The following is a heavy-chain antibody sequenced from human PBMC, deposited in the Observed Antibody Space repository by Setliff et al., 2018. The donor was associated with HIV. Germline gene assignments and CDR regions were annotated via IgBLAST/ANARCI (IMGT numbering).Heavy chain of an antibody. CDR3: ARVRLTMIMMVDYFDQ. CDR1: GGSVSNYY. J-gene: IGHJ4*02. CDR2: IYSTGDT. V-gene: IGHV4-4*07. D-gene: IGHD3-22*01. Sequence: SETLSLTCTVSGGSVSNYYWSWIRQPPGKGLEWVGHIYSTGDTNYNPSLKSRVTLSADTSKNQLSLSLTSVTAADTAVYYCARVRLTMIMMVDYFDQWGQGTLVTVSS.